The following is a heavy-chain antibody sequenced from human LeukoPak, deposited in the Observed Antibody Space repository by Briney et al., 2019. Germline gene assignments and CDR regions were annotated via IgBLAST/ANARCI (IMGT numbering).Heavy chain of an antibody. CDR2: IYYSGST. Sequence: SWVRQAPGKGLEWIGYIYYSGSTYYNPSLKSRVTISVDTSKNQFSLKLSSVTAADTAVYYCARVYRASDYWGQGTLVTVSS. CDR3: ARVYRASDY. J-gene: IGHJ4*02. D-gene: IGHD3-16*02. V-gene: IGHV4-30-4*08.